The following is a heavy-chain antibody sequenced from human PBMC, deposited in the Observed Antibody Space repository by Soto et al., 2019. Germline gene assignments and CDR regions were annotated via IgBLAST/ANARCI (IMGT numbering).Heavy chain of an antibody. Sequence: EVQLLESGGGLVQPAGSLRLSCAASGFTFSSYAMAWVRQAPGKGLEWVSAITGNGGSTFYADSVKGRFTISRDNSKNTLSLQMNGLRADDTAVYFCAKGSSTSRPYYFDYWGQGSLVTVSS. J-gene: IGHJ4*02. CDR2: ITGNGGST. D-gene: IGHD2-2*01. V-gene: IGHV3-23*01. CDR3: AKGSSTSRPYYFDY. CDR1: GFTFSSYA.